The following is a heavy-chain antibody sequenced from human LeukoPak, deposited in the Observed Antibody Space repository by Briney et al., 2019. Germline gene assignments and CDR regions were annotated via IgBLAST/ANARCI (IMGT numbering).Heavy chain of an antibody. V-gene: IGHV4-39*07. CDR3: ARMTAGAFDM. D-gene: IGHD6-13*01. CDR2: INHSGST. CDR1: GGSISSGDYY. J-gene: IGHJ3*02. Sequence: SETLSLTCTVSGGSISSGDYYWSWIRQPPGKGLEWIGEINHSGSTNYNPSLKSRVTISVDTSKNQFSLKLTSVTAADTAVYYCARMTAGAFDMWGQGTMVTVSA.